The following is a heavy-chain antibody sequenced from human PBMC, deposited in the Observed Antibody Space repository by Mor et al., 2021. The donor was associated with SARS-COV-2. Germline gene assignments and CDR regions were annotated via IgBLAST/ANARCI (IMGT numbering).Heavy chain of an antibody. J-gene: IGHJ4*02. V-gene: IGHV4-59*01. Sequence: SRVTISVDTSKNRFSLKLSSVTAADTAVYYCARDEGRYLGYWGQGTLVTVSS. CDR3: ARDEGRYLGY. D-gene: IGHD1-26*01.